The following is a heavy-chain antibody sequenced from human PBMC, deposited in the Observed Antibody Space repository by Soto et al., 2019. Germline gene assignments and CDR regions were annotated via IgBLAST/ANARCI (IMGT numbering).Heavy chain of an antibody. CDR1: GYSFTSYW. D-gene: IGHD6-6*01. CDR3: ARVRKRSIEDRPVAVNAFDF. Sequence: GESLKISCKGSGYSFTSYWIGWVRQMPGKGLEWMGIIYPCDSDTRYSPSLQGQVTISADKSISTAYMQKSSLKASDNGLYYCARVRKRSIEDRPVAVNAFDFWGQGTMVTVS. V-gene: IGHV5-51*01. J-gene: IGHJ3*01. CDR2: IYPCDSDT.